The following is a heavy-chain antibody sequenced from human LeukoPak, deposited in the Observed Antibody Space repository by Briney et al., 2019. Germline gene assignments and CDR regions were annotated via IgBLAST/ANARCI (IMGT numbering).Heavy chain of an antibody. CDR2: IYFSVST. CDR1: GGSLTNYY. J-gene: IGHJ3*01. D-gene: IGHD6-19*01. CDR3: ASTRVQWRGNDAFDV. V-gene: IGHV4-59*08. Sequence: KSSETLSLTCIVSGGSLTNYYRTWIRQPPRQGLEWNGYIYFSVSTNFNPSPQSRVTILVDTSKNQFSLKLGSVTAADTAVYYCASTRVQWRGNDAFDVWGEGKLVTVSS.